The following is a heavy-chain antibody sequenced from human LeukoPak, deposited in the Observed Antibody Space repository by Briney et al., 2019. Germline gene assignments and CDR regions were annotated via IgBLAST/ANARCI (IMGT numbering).Heavy chain of an antibody. D-gene: IGHD6-19*01. CDR1: GGSISSSSYY. Sequence: NPSETLSLTCTVSGGSISSSSYYWGWIRQPPGKGLEWIGSIYYSGSTYYNPSLKSRVTISVDTSKNQFSLKLSSVTAADTAVYYCARWGIAVAGPKQVDAFDIWGQGTMVTVSS. J-gene: IGHJ3*02. CDR2: IYYSGST. V-gene: IGHV4-39*07. CDR3: ARWGIAVAGPKQVDAFDI.